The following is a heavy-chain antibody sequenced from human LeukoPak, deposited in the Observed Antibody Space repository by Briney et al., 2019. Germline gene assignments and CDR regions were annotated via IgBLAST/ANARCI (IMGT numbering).Heavy chain of an antibody. V-gene: IGHV1-8*01. D-gene: IGHD7-27*01. Sequence: ASVKVSCKASGYTFTSYDFNWVRQATGQRPEWMGWMSPNTGDTGYAQKFQDRVTMTRNTSISTAYMELSSLRSDDTAVYYCARGPPNWGYDYWGPGTLVTVSS. CDR2: MSPNTGDT. CDR3: ARGPPNWGYDY. J-gene: IGHJ4*02. CDR1: GYTFTSYD.